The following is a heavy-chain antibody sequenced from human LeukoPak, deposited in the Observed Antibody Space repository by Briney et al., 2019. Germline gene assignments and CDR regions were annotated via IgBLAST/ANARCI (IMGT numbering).Heavy chain of an antibody. D-gene: IGHD6-19*01. V-gene: IGHV3-21*01. CDR3: ARRLVAGRDGMEV. Sequence: GGSLRLSCAASGFTFSSYSISWVRQAPGKGLEWVSSILTGGGHIIYADSVKGRFTISRDTAKNSLYLQMNSLRAEDTAVYYCARRLVAGRDGMEVWG. J-gene: IGHJ6*02. CDR2: ILTGGGHI. CDR1: GFTFSSYS.